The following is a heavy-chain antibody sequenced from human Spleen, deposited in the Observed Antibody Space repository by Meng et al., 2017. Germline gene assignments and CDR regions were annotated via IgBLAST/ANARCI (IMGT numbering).Heavy chain of an antibody. CDR2: MKSNGDGGTV. J-gene: IGHJ4*01. D-gene: IGHD6-6*01. V-gene: IGHV3-15*01. CDR1: GFTVSNNY. Sequence: GGSLRLSCAASGFTVSNNYMSWVRQAPGKGLEWIGRMKSNGDGGTVDSAAAVKGRFFISRDDSENTFYLQVNSLKSEDAAVCYWSVHVDYWGHGTLVTVSS. CDR3: SVHVDY.